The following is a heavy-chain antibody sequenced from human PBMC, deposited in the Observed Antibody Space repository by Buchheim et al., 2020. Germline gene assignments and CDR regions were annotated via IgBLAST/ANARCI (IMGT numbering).Heavy chain of an antibody. Sequence: EVQLLESGGGLVQPGGSLRLSCAASGFTFSSYAMNWVRQAPGKGLEWVSTISDSGDRTYFADSVKGRFTISRDNSKNTLCLNMNSSKDAAKDVYYSVRGGIRSGDHCADYYYVMDVWGQGTT. CDR1: GFTFSSYA. CDR3: VRGGIRSGDHCADYYYVMDV. J-gene: IGHJ6*02. D-gene: IGHD2-21*02. V-gene: IGHV3-23*01. CDR2: ISDSGDRT.